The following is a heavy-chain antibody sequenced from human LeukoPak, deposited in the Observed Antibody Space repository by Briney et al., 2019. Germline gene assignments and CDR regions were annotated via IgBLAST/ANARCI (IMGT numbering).Heavy chain of an antibody. D-gene: IGHD3-10*02. V-gene: IGHV3-48*04. CDR2: ISSSGCTI. CDR3: AELGITMIGGV. J-gene: IGHJ6*04. CDR1: GFTFSSYG. Sequence: GGSLRLSCAASGFTFSSYGMHWVRQAPGKGLEWVSYISSSGCTIYYADSVKGRFTISRDNAKNSLYLQMNSLRAEDTAVYYCAELGITMIGGVWGKGTTVTISS.